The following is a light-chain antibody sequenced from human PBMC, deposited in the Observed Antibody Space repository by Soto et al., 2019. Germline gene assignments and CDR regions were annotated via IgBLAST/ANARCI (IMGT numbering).Light chain of an antibody. CDR2: EVA. Sequence: QSALTQPPSASGSPGQSVTISCTGTSSDVGVYNYVSWYQQHPGKAPKLIIYEVANRPSGVPDRFSGSKSGNTASLSVSGLQAEDEADYYCSSFAGSNGVIFGGGTKVTVL. J-gene: IGLJ2*01. V-gene: IGLV2-8*01. CDR1: SSDVGVYNY. CDR3: SSFAGSNGVI.